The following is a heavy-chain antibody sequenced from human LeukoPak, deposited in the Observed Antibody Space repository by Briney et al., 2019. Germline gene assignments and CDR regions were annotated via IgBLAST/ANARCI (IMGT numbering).Heavy chain of an antibody. V-gene: IGHV3-30*02. CDR2: IRYDGSNK. D-gene: IGHD6-13*01. J-gene: IGHJ4*02. CDR3: AKDPGIAAADTLDY. Sequence: GGSLRLSCAASGFTFSSYGMHWVRQAPGKGLEWVAFIRYDGSNKYYADSVKGRFTISRDNSKNTLYLQMNSLRAEDTAVYYCAKDPGIAAADTLDYWGQGTLVTVSS. CDR1: GFTFSSYG.